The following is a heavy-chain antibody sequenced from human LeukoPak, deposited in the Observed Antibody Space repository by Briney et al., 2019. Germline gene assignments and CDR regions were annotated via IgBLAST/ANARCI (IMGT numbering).Heavy chain of an antibody. D-gene: IGHD6-19*01. J-gene: IGHJ6*03. CDR2: ISYDGSNK. Sequence: PGGSLRLSCAASGFTFSSYGMHWVRQAPGKGLEWVAVISYDGSNKYYADSVKGRFTISRDSSKNTLYLQMNSLRAEDTAVYYCAKTYSSGPLYYYYYYMDVWGKGTTVTVSS. CDR1: GFTFSSYG. V-gene: IGHV3-30*18. CDR3: AKTYSSGPLYYYYYYMDV.